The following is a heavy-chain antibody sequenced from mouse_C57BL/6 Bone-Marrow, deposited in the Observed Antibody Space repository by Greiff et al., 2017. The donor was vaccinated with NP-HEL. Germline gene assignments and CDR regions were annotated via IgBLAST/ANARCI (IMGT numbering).Heavy chain of an antibody. CDR1: GYTFTDYN. J-gene: IGHJ3*01. V-gene: IGHV1-22*01. Sequence: SGPELVKPGASVKMSCKASGYTFTDYNMHWVKQSHGKSLEWIGYINPNNGGTSYNQKFKGKATLTVNKSSSTAYMELRSLTSEDSAVYYCARERLRRRFAYWGQGTLVTVSA. CDR2: INPNNGGT. CDR3: ARERLRRRFAY. D-gene: IGHD2-2*01.